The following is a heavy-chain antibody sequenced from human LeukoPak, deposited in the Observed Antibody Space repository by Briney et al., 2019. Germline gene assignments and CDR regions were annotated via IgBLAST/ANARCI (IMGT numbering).Heavy chain of an antibody. D-gene: IGHD1-26*01. J-gene: IGHJ3*02. CDR2: ISSSGSTI. CDR3: ARGGSYLSAFDI. Sequence: GGSLRLSCAASGFTFSSYEMNWVRQAPGKGLEWISYISSSGSTIYYADSVKGRFTISRDNSKNTLYLQMNSLKAEDTAVYYCARGGSYLSAFDIWGQGTMVTVSS. V-gene: IGHV3-48*03. CDR1: GFTFSSYE.